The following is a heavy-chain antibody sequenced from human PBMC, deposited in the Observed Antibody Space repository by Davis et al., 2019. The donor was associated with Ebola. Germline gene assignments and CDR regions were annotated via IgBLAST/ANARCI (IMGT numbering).Heavy chain of an antibody. J-gene: IGHJ5*02. V-gene: IGHV3-23*01. CDR2: ISGSGGST. D-gene: IGHD6-19*01. CDR3: AKDPKQWLVPKANWFDP. Sequence: PGGSLRLSCAASGFTFSSYAMSWVRQAPGKGLEWVSAISGSGGSTYYADSVKGRFTISRDNSKNTLYLQMNSLRAEDTAVYYCAKDPKQWLVPKANWFDPWGQGTLVTVSS. CDR1: GFTFSSYA.